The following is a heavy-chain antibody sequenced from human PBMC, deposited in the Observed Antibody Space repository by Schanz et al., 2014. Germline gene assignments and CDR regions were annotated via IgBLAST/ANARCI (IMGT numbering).Heavy chain of an antibody. V-gene: IGHV3-11*06. CDR2: IRADGRMT. D-gene: IGHD4-17*01. J-gene: IGHJ6*02. CDR3: ARVRAYDYGAEAHGMDV. Sequence: QVQLVESGGGLVKPGGSLRLSCAASGLTLSDYWMHWVRQAPGKGPEWISHIRADGRMTNYAASVEGRFTISRDNAKNSLYLQMNSLRAEDTAVYYCARVRAYDYGAEAHGMDVWGHGTTVTFSS. CDR1: GLTLSDYW.